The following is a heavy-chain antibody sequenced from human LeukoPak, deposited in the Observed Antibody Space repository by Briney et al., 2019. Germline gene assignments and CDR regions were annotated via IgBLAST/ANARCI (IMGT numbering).Heavy chain of an antibody. J-gene: IGHJ4*02. Sequence: GGSLRLSCAASGFSFSNAWMSWVRQAPGKGLEWVGRIKSRTDGETTNYAAPVKGRFTISRDDSKNTLYLQMNSLITEDTALYYCTLTRYSGYDVDYWGQGTLVTVSS. D-gene: IGHD5-12*01. CDR2: IKSRTDGETT. V-gene: IGHV3-15*05. CDR1: GFSFSNAW. CDR3: TLTRYSGYDVDY.